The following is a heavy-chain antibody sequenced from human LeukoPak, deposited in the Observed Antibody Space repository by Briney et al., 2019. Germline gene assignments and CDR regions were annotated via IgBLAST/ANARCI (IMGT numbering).Heavy chain of an antibody. CDR3: ANLARPLDY. V-gene: IGHV3-30*02. D-gene: IGHD6-6*01. Sequence: GGSRRLSCVASGFTFSTYGMHWVRQAPGKGLEWVAFIRYDGSNEYLDSVKGRFTISRDNSKNTLYLQMNSLKPEDTAVYYCANLARPLDYWGQGALVTVSS. CDR2: IRYDGSNE. CDR1: GFTFSTYG. J-gene: IGHJ4*02.